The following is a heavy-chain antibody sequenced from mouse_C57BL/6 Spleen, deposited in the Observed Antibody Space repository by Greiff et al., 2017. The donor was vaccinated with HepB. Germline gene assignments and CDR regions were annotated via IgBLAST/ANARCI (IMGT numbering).Heavy chain of an antibody. D-gene: IGHD1-1*01. CDR2: IRLKSDNYAT. V-gene: IGHV6-3*01. J-gene: IGHJ2*01. Sequence: DVMLVESGGGLVQPGGSMKLSCVASGFTFSNYWMNWVRQSPEKGLEWVAQIRLKSDNYATHYAESVKGRFTISRDDSKSSVYLQMNNLRAEDTGIYYCTGGLRGYFDYWGQGTTLTVSS. CDR3: TGGLRGYFDY. CDR1: GFTFSNYW.